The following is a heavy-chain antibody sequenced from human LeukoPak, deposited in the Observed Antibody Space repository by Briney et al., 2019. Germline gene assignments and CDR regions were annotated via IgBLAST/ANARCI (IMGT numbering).Heavy chain of an antibody. CDR2: IKQDGSEK. CDR1: GFTFSSYW. CDR3: TSQLPDSDFDY. Sequence: PGGSLRLSCAASGFTFSSYWMSWVRQAPGKGLEWVANIKQDGSEKYYVDSVKGRFTISRDNAKNSLYLQMNSLRAEDTAVYYCTSQLPDSDFDYWGQGTLVTVSS. V-gene: IGHV3-7*01. D-gene: IGHD1-26*01. J-gene: IGHJ4*02.